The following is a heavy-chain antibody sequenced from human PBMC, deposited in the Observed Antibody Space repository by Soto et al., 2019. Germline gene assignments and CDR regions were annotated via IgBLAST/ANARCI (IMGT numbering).Heavy chain of an antibody. V-gene: IGHV5-51*01. CDR2: IYPGDSDT. Sequence: GESLKISCKGSGYSFTSYWIGWVRQMPGKGLEWMGIIYPGDSDTSYSPSFQGQVTISADKSISSAYLQWSSLKASDTAIYYCAIHIDTAMVNAFDTWGQGTMVTVSS. D-gene: IGHD5-18*01. J-gene: IGHJ3*02. CDR3: AIHIDTAMVNAFDT. CDR1: GYSFTSYW.